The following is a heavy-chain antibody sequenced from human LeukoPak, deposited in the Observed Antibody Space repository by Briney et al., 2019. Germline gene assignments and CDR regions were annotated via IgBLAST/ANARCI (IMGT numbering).Heavy chain of an antibody. CDR3: TTVRDRTHLFTGR. CDR1: GFTFSNAW. D-gene: IGHD1-14*01. J-gene: IGHJ4*02. V-gene: IGHV3-15*07. CDR2: IKSRADGGTT. Sequence: PGGSLRLSSAAPGFTFSNAWMNWVRQAPGKGLEWVGRIKSRADGGTTDYAAPVKGRFTISRDDSKNTLYLQMNSLKTEDTAVYYCTTVRDRTHLFTGRWGQGTLVTVSS.